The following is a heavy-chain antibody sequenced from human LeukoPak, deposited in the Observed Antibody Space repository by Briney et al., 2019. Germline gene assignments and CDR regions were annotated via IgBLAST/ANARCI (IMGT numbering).Heavy chain of an antibody. V-gene: IGHV3-23*01. J-gene: IGHJ4*02. CDR3: ARDSRHLSSTRGGLKESRGAFFDY. CDR2: INYSGDTT. D-gene: IGHD6-13*01. CDR1: EFTFSDYA. Sequence: GGSLRLSCAASEFTFSDYAMNWVRQAPGKGLEWVSTINYSGDTTYYADSVTGRFTISRDNAMNTLYLQMNSLRAEDTALYYCARDSRHLSSTRGGLKESRGAFFDYWGQGTLVTVSS.